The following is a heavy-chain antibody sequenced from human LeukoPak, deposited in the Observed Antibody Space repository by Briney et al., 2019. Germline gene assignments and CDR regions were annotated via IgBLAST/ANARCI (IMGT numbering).Heavy chain of an antibody. J-gene: IGHJ4*02. V-gene: IGHV3-30-3*01. D-gene: IGHD2-2*01. Sequence: GGSLRLSCAASGFTFSSYAMHWVRQAPGKGLEWVAVISYDGSNKYYADSVKGRFTISRDNSKNTLYLQMNSLRAEDTAVYYCAKGGVPVVSPAVNWGQGTLVAVSS. CDR3: AKGGVPVVSPAVN. CDR1: GFTFSSYA. CDR2: ISYDGSNK.